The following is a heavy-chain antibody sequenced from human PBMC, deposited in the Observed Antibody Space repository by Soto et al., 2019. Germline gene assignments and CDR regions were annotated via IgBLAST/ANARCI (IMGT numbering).Heavy chain of an antibody. Sequence: XSVKVSCKASGYTSADFGIIWVRQAPGQGLEWMGWVSGNNGASNPAPKVQGRITMTLDTSTGVSYMALRSLRSDDTAIYYCVRDQKYFRVNGNWFDSWGQGTLVTVSS. CDR2: VSGNNGAS. CDR1: GYTSADFG. D-gene: IGHD2-2*01. V-gene: IGHV1-18*04. CDR3: VRDQKYFRVNGNWFDS. J-gene: IGHJ5*01.